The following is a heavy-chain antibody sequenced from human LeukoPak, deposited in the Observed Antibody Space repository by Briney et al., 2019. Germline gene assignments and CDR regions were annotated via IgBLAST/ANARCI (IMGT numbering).Heavy chain of an antibody. CDR3: ARDRWRLQPDY. CDR1: GGSMSSYY. CDR2: IYYSGST. Sequence: PSETLSLTCIVSGGSMSSYYWSWIRQPPGKGVEWIGYIYYSGSTNYNPSLKSRVTISVDTSKNQFSLKLTSVTAADTAVYYCARDRWRLQPDYWGQGILVTVSS. D-gene: IGHD5-24*01. J-gene: IGHJ4*02. V-gene: IGHV4-59*01.